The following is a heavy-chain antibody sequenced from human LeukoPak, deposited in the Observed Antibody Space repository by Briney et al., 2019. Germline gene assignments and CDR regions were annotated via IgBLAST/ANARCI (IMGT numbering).Heavy chain of an antibody. CDR2: MNPNSGNT. J-gene: IGHJ4*02. V-gene: IGHV1-8*01. CDR1: GDTFTSYD. D-gene: IGHD2-8*01. Sequence: ASVKVSCKASGDTFTSYDINWVRQATGQGLEWMGWMNPNSGNTGYAQKFQGRVTMTRNTSISTAYMELSSLRSEDTAVYYCARGYCTNGVCYLVFDYWGQGTLVTVSS. CDR3: ARGYCTNGVCYLVFDY.